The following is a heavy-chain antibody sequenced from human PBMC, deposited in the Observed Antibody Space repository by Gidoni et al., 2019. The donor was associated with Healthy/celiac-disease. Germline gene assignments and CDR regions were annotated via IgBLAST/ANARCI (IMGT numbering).Heavy chain of an antibody. D-gene: IGHD2-2*01. CDR2: INHSGST. J-gene: IGHJ5*02. V-gene: IGHV4-34*01. CDR1: GGSFSGYY. Sequence: QVQLQQWDAGLLKPSETLSLTCPVYGGSFSGYYWRWIRQPPGKGLEWIGEINHSGSTNYNPSLKSRVTISVDTSKNQFSLKLSSVTAADTAVYYCARAAIVLVVVPAGGWFDPWGQGTLVTVSS. CDR3: ARAAIVLVVVPAGGWFDP.